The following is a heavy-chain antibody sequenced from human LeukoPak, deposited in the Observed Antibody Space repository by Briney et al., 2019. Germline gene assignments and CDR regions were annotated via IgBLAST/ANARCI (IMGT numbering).Heavy chain of an antibody. J-gene: IGHJ4*02. D-gene: IGHD3-22*01. CDR1: GGSISSYY. V-gene: IGHV4-59*01. CDR3: AREEDYYDSSGYYGTFDY. Sequence: KTSETLSLTCTVSGGSISSYYWSWIRQPPGKGLEWIGYIYYSGSTNYNPSLKSRVTISVDTSKNQFSLKLSSVTAADTAVYYCAREEDYYDSSGYYGTFDYWGQGTLVTVSS. CDR2: IYYSGST.